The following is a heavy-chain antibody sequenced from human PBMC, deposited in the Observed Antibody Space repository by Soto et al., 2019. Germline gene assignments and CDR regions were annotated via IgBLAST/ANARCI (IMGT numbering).Heavy chain of an antibody. V-gene: IGHV4-30-4*01. D-gene: IGHD3-22*01. J-gene: IGHJ4*02. CDR3: ARDLGAQDSSGYYLAY. CDR2: IYYSGST. CDR1: GGSISSGDYY. Sequence: SEALSRSCTVSGGSISSGDYYWSWIRQPPGKGLEWIGYIYYSGSTYYNPSLKSRVTISVDTSKNQFSLKLSSVTAADTAVYYCARDLGAQDSSGYYLAYWGQGTLVTVSS.